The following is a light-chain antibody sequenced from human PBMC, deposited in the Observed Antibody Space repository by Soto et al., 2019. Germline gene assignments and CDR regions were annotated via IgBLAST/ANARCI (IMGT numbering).Light chain of an antibody. J-gene: IGKJ1*01. CDR3: QQYGSSWT. CDR2: GAS. CDR1: QSVSSY. V-gene: IGKV3-20*01. Sequence: EIVLTQSPATLSLSPGERATLSCRASQSVSSYLAWYQQKPGQAPRLLIYGASSRATGIPDRFSGSGSGTDFTLTISRLEPEEFAVYYCQQYGSSWTFGQGTKVDIK.